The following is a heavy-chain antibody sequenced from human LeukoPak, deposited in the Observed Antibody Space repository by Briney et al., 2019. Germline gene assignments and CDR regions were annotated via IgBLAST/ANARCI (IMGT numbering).Heavy chain of an antibody. J-gene: IGHJ4*02. V-gene: IGHV4-34*01. CDR1: GGSFSGYY. CDR3: SSGLRYCSGGSCSYYFDY. D-gene: IGHD2-15*01. CDR2: INHSGST. Sequence: SETLSLTCAVYGGSFSGYYWSWIRQPPGKGLEWIGEINHSGSTNYNPSLKSRVTISVDTSKNQFSLKMSSVTAADTAVYYCSSGLRYCSGGSCSYYFDYWGQGTLVTVSS.